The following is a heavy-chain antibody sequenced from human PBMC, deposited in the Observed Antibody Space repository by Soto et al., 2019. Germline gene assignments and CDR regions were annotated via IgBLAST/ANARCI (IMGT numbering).Heavy chain of an antibody. CDR2: ISGIRDYI. Sequence: GGSLRLSCAASGFTFSYYALHWVRRAPGKGLEWVSSISGIRDYIRYADSVKGRFTISRDNAKTSLYLQVNSLTAEDTAVYYCAREGVHNYNEYYFDYWGQGTLVTVSS. J-gene: IGHJ4*02. CDR3: AREGVHNYNEYYFDY. D-gene: IGHD3-22*01. CDR1: GFTFSYYA. V-gene: IGHV3-21*06.